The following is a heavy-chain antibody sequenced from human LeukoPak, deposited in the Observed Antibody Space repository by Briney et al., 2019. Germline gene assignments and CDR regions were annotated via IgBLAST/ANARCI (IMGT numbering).Heavy chain of an antibody. CDR2: ISSSSSYI. CDR1: GFTFSSYS. J-gene: IGHJ6*02. V-gene: IGHV3-21*01. CDR3: ARENIVVVPAAMFHYYYSMDV. Sequence: GGSLRLSCAASGFTFSSYSMNWVRQAPGEGLEWVSSISSSSSYIYYADSVKGRFTISRDNAKNSLYLQMNSLRAEDTAVYYCARENIVVVPAAMFHYYYSMDVWGQGTTVTVSS. D-gene: IGHD2-2*01.